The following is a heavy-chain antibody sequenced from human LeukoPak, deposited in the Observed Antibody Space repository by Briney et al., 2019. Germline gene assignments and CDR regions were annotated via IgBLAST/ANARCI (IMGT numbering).Heavy chain of an antibody. J-gene: IGHJ4*02. V-gene: IGHV1-2*02. D-gene: IGHD5-12*01. CDR1: GYRFNDYY. CDR3: ARDTSGGSGYDY. CDR2: INPNSGVT. Sequence: ASVKVSCKASGYRFNDYYMHWVRQAPGQGLEWMGWINPNSGVTNYAQKFQGRVTMTRDTSISTGYMGLSSLTSDDAAVYYCARDTSGGSGYDYWGQGTLVTVSS.